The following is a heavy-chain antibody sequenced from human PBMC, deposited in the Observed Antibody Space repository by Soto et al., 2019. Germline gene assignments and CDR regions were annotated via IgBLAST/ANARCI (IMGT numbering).Heavy chain of an antibody. Sequence: QVQLVQSGAEVKKPGSSVKVSCKASGGTFSSYTISWVRRAPGQGLEWMGRIIPVLGIANYAQKFQGRVTITADKSTSTAYMELSSLRSEDTAVYYCAREEYYYGSGALFDSWGQGTLVTVSS. V-gene: IGHV1-69*08. CDR1: GGTFSSYT. CDR3: AREEYYYGSGALFDS. D-gene: IGHD3-10*01. CDR2: IIPVLGIA. J-gene: IGHJ4*02.